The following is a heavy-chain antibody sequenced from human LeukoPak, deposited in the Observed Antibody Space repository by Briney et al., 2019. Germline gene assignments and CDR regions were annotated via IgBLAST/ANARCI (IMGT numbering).Heavy chain of an antibody. J-gene: IGHJ5*02. CDR2: ISAYNGNT. V-gene: IGHV1-18*01. Sequence: ASVKVSCKASGYAFTSYGISWLRQAPGQGLEWMGWISAYNGNTNYAQKLQGRVTMTTDTSTSTAYMELRSLRSDDTAVYYCARDPHRADNNWFAPWGQRTLVTVSS. D-gene: IGHD3-10*01. CDR1: GYAFTSYG. CDR3: ARDPHRADNNWFAP.